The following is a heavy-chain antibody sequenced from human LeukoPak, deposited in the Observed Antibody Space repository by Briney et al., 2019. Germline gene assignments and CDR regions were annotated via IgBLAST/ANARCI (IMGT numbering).Heavy chain of an antibody. V-gene: IGHV3-23*01. CDR2: ISGSGGST. CDR1: GFTFSSYA. J-gene: IGHJ4*02. Sequence: GGSLRLSCAASGFTFSSYAMSWVRQAPGKGLEWVSAISGSGGSTYYADSVKGRFTISRDNSKDTLYLQMNSLRAEDTAVYYCAKGGSGSYLSDYWGQGTLVTVSS. D-gene: IGHD1-26*01. CDR3: AKGGSGSYLSDY.